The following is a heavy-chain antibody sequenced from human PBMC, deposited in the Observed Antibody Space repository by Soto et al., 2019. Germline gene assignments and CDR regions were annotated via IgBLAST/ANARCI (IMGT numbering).Heavy chain of an antibody. CDR3: ARGMTTVTTIDY. CDR1: GGSISSGGYS. CDR2: IYHSGST. D-gene: IGHD4-4*01. V-gene: IGHV4-30-2*01. Sequence: SETLSLTCAVSGGSISSGGYSWSWIRQPPGKGLEWIGYIYHSGSTYYNPSLKSRVTISVDRSKNQFSLKLSSVTAADTAVYYCARGMTTVTTIDYWGQGTLVTVPQ. J-gene: IGHJ4*02.